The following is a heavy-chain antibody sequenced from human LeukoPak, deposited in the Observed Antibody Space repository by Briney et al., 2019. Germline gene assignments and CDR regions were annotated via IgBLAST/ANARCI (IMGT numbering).Heavy chain of an antibody. Sequence: GGSLRLSCAASGFTFSKAWMSWVRQAPGKGLEYVSAMSSNGGRTYYADSVKGRFTISRDTSKNTLYLQMSSLRTEDTAVYYCVKALGSDAFDIWGQGTMVTVSS. V-gene: IGHV3-64D*06. CDR1: GFTFSKAW. CDR2: MSSNGGRT. J-gene: IGHJ3*02. CDR3: VKALGSDAFDI.